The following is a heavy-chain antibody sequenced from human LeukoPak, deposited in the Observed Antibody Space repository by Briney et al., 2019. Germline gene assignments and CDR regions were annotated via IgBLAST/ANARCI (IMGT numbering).Heavy chain of an antibody. V-gene: IGHV4-30-4*01. CDR1: GGSLSSGDSY. CDR3: AREGTGYSSGWYRGRYYYGMDV. J-gene: IGHJ6*02. CDR2: INYSGST. Sequence: PSQTRSLTCTLSGGSLSSGDSYWSWIRQPPGNGLEWLGYINYSGSTYYNPSLKSRVTISVDTSKNQFSLKLSSVTAADTAVYYCAREGTGYSSGWYRGRYYYGMDVWGQGTTVTVSS. D-gene: IGHD6-19*01.